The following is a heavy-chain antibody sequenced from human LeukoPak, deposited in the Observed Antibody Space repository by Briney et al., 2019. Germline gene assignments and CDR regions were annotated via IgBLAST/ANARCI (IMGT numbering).Heavy chain of an antibody. D-gene: IGHD6-13*01. CDR2: IWYDGRKK. Sequence: GGSLRLSCVASGFSFRTYGMHWVRQAPGKGLEWVAVIWYDGRKKYYADSVKGRFTISRDNSKNTLFLQMDSLRADDTAVYYCARGSYEEAAGLDYWGQGTLVTVCS. J-gene: IGHJ4*02. CDR1: GFSFRTYG. CDR3: ARGSYEEAAGLDY. V-gene: IGHV3-33*01.